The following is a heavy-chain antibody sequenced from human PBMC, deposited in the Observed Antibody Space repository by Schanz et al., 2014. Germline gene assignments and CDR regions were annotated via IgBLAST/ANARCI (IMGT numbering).Heavy chain of an antibody. CDR2: IYSNGGTP. V-gene: IGHV4-39*01. Sequence: QVQLQESGPRLVKPSETLSLICTVSGGSITSSGFYWVWIRQPPGKGLEWIGSIYSNGGTPLYTRSLKSRATNSADTAKNHFSLKLTAVAAADTAVNYCARQGTTRFQYYMDVWGEGTSVFVS. D-gene: IGHD1-1*01. CDR1: GGSITSSGFY. CDR3: ARQGTTRFQYYMDV. J-gene: IGHJ6*03.